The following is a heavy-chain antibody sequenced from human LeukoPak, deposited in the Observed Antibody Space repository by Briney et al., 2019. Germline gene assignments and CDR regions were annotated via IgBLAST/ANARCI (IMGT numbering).Heavy chain of an antibody. CDR2: VVDTGST. CDR3: ARGRVSSSTWYSTYYYFFYMDF. D-gene: IGHD4-11*01. CDR1: DDSITMYY. Sequence: SETLSLTCTVSDDSITMYYWTWIRQPPWKGLEWIGDVVDTGSTKFNPSLNGRVSISRDTSNNFFSLRLRSVTAADTAVYFCARGRVSSSTWYSTYYYFFYMDFWGKGTTVTVSS. V-gene: IGHV4-59*01. J-gene: IGHJ6*03.